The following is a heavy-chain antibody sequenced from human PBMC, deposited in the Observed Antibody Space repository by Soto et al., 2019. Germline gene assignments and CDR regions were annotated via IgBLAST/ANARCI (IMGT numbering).Heavy chain of an antibody. CDR3: AKDGSSGSYFDY. D-gene: IGHD1-26*01. CDR2: ISGSGDST. J-gene: IGHJ4*02. CDR1: GFTFSSYA. Sequence: EVQLLESGGGLVQPGGSLRLSCAASGFTFSSYAMSWVRQAPGKGLEWVSAISGSGDSTYYADSVKGRFTISRDNSKNTLYLQMNSPRAEDTAVYYCAKDGSSGSYFDYWGQGTLVTVSS. V-gene: IGHV3-23*01.